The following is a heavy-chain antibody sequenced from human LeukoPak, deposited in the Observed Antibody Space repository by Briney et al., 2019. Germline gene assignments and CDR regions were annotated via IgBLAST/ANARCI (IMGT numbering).Heavy chain of an antibody. CDR1: GFTFSNYA. CDR3: ARGISSSGYYDNWFDP. J-gene: IGHJ5*02. D-gene: IGHD3-22*01. V-gene: IGHV3-23*01. Sequence: SGGSLRLSCAASGFTFSNYAMSWVRQAPGKGLEWVSGITNSGGGTFYADSVKGRFTISRDNSKNTLYLQVSSLRAEDTAVYYCARGISSSGYYDNWFDPWGQGTLVTVSS. CDR2: ITNSGGGT.